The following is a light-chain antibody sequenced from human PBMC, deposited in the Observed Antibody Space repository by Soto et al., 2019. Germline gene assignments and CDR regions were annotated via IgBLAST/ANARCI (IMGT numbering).Light chain of an antibody. V-gene: IGLV2-23*01. CDR2: EDN. Sequence: QSVLTQPASVSGSPGQSITISCTGTSSDVGTYNLVSWYQQHPGKAPKLLISEDNKRPSGISNRFSGSKSGNTASLSISGLQAEDEADYYCCSYATIDTSVFGTGTKVTVL. CDR1: SSDVGTYNL. CDR3: CSYATIDTSV. J-gene: IGLJ1*01.